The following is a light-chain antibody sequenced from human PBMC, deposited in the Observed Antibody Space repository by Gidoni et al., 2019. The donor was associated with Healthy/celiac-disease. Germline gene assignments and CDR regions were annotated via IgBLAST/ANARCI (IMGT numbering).Light chain of an antibody. CDR1: QDISNY. CDR3: QQYDNLPGT. Sequence: DIQMTQSPSSLSTSVGDRVTITCQASQDISNYLNWYQQKPGKAPKLLIYDASSLETGVPSRFSGSGSGTDFTFTISSLQPEDIATYYCQQYDNLPGTFGPGTKVDIK. V-gene: IGKV1-33*01. CDR2: DAS. J-gene: IGKJ3*01.